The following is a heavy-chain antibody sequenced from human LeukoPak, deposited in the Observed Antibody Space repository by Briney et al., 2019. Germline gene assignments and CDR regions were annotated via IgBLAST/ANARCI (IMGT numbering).Heavy chain of an antibody. D-gene: IGHD3/OR15-3a*01. J-gene: IGHJ5*02. CDR3: AIEGDFWTGFTGWIGP. Sequence: GGSLRLSCEASGISLSNYWLTWVRQAPGKGLEWVANIRQDVKEIYYVDSAEGRFTISRDDAKNSVFLEMNGLRVEDTAIYYCAIEGDFWTGFTGWIGPWGQGSQVTVSS. V-gene: IGHV3-7*01. CDR2: IRQDVKEI. CDR1: GISLSNYW.